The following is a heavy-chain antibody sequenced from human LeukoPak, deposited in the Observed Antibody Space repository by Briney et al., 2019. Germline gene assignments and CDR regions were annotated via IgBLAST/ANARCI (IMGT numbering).Heavy chain of an antibody. CDR1: GYTFTSYY. CDR2: IIPIFGTA. Sequence: ASVKVSCKASGYTFTSYYMHWVRQAPGQGLEWMGGIIPIFGTANYAQKFQGRVTITADESTSTAYMELSSLRSEDTAVYYCARPGGSHFDYWGQGTLVTVSS. V-gene: IGHV1-69*13. CDR3: ARPGGSHFDY. D-gene: IGHD2-15*01. J-gene: IGHJ4*02.